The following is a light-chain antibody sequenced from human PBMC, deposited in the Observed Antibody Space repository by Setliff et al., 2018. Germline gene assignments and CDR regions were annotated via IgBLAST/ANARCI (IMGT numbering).Light chain of an antibody. CDR2: GNS. CDR1: SSNIGAGYD. J-gene: IGLJ1*01. CDR3: QSYDSSLSVPEG. Sequence: QSALAQPPSVSGAPGQRVTISCTGSSSNIGAGYDAHWYQQIPGTAPKLLIYGNSNRPSGVPDRFSGSKSGTSASLAITGLQAEDEADYYCQSYDSSLSVPEGVGTGTKGNVL. V-gene: IGLV1-40*01.